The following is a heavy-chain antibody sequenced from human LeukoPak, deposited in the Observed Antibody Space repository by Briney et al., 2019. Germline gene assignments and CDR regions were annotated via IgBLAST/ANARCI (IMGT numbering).Heavy chain of an antibody. CDR1: GYTFTSYD. Sequence: ASVKVSCKASGYTFTSYDINWVRQATGQGLEWMGWMNPNSGNTGYAQKFQGRVTITRNTSISTAYMELSSLRSEDTAVYYSARGYSYGYEADYWGQGTLVTVSS. CDR2: MNPNSGNT. D-gene: IGHD5-18*01. V-gene: IGHV1-8*03. J-gene: IGHJ4*02. CDR3: ARGYSYGYEADY.